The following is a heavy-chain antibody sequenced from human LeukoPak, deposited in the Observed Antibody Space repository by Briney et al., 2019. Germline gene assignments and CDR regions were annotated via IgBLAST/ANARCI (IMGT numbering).Heavy chain of an antibody. CDR1: GYTFTSYY. D-gene: IGHD3-22*01. V-gene: IGHV1-46*01. CDR3: ARGRAVTYYYDSSGYYYDAFDY. CDR2: INPSGGST. J-gene: IGHJ4*02. Sequence: ASVKVSCKASGYTFTSYYMHWVRQAPGQGLEWMGIINPSGGSTSYAQKFQGRVTMTRDTSTSTVYMELSSLRSEDTAVYYCARGRAVTYYYDSSGYYYDAFDYWGQGTPVTVSS.